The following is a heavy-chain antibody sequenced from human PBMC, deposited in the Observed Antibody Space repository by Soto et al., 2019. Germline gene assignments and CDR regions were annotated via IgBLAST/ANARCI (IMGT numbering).Heavy chain of an antibody. D-gene: IGHD2-15*01. CDR3: ARDRVQMVDGLDV. J-gene: IGHJ6*02. CDR1: GFTFSNNG. Sequence: QVQLGESGGGVVQPGRSLRLSCAASGFTFSNNGMHWVRQAPGKGLEWVAVIWYDGINKYYADSVKGRFIISRDNSKNTVYLQMNSLRAEDTAVYYCARDRVQMVDGLDVWGQGTTVTV. CDR2: IWYDGINK. V-gene: IGHV3-33*01.